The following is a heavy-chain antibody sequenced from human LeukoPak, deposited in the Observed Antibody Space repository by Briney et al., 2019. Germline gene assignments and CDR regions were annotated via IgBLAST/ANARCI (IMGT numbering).Heavy chain of an antibody. V-gene: IGHV4-39*01. D-gene: IGHD3-16*01. J-gene: IGHJ4*02. CDR2: IYYSGST. CDR3: ARPPISRWGEAGDY. CDR1: GGSISTSNYY. Sequence: SETLSLTCTVSGGSISTSNYYWGWIRQPPGKGLEWIGSIYYSGSTYYNPSLKSRVTISVDTSKNQFSLKLNSVTAADTAVHYCARPPISRWGEAGDYWGQGALVTVSS.